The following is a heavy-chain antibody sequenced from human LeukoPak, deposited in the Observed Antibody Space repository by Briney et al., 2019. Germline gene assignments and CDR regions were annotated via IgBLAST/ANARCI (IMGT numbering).Heavy chain of an antibody. Sequence: SQTLSLTCTVSGGSISSGGYYWSWIRQHPGKGLEWIGYIYYSGSTYYNPSLKSRVTISVDTSKNQFSLKLSSVTAADTAVYFCARAPRGYNYGYGVFDFWGQGTLVTVSS. D-gene: IGHD5-18*01. CDR2: IYYSGST. V-gene: IGHV4-31*03. J-gene: IGHJ4*02. CDR3: ARAPRGYNYGYGVFDF. CDR1: GGSISSGGYY.